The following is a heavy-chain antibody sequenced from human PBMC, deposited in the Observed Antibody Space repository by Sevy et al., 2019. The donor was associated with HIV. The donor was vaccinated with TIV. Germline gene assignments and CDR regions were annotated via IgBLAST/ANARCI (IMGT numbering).Heavy chain of an antibody. CDR1: GGSFNNYY. CDR3: ARESIATVGDFDY. CDR2: IDYSGSS. Sequence: SETLSLTCTVSGGSFNNYYWSWIRQPPGKGLQWIGYIDYSGSSNYNPSLKSPVTMSLDTSKNQFSLKLSSVTAADTAIYYCARESIATVGDFDYWGQGTLVTVSS. J-gene: IGHJ4*02. V-gene: IGHV4-59*01. D-gene: IGHD6-13*01.